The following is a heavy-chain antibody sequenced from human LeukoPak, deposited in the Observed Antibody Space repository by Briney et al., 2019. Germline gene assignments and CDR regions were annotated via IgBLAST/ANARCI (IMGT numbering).Heavy chain of an antibody. CDR3: ARYPRGCSRDCCSGGIGVVY. CDR1: GYSFTSYW. D-gene: IGHD2-15*01. J-gene: IGHJ4*02. Sequence: GESLKISCKGSGYSFTSYWIAWVRQMPGKGLEWMGVIYPGDSNTKYSPSFQGQVTISADKSTSTAYLQWSSLKASDTAMYYCARYPRGCSRDCCSGGIGVVYWGQGTLVTVSS. CDR2: IYPGDSNT. V-gene: IGHV5-51*01.